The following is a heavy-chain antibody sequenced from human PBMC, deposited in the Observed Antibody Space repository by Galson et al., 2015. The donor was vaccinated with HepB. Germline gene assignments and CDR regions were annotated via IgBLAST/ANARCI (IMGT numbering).Heavy chain of an antibody. D-gene: IGHD4-17*01. CDR2: ISAYNGNT. CDR1: GYTFTSYG. Sequence: SVKVSCKASGYTFTSYGISWVRQAPGQGLEWMGWISAYNGNTNYAQKLQGRVTMTTDTSTSTAYMELRSLRSDDTAVYYCARVQMTTVTRAYYYYYMDVWGKGTTVTVSS. CDR3: ARVQMTTVTRAYYYYYMDV. J-gene: IGHJ6*03. V-gene: IGHV1-18*01.